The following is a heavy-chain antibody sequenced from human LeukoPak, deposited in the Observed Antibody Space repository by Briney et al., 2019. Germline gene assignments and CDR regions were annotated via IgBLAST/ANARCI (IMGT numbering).Heavy chain of an antibody. V-gene: IGHV3-30*18. J-gene: IGHJ5*02. CDR1: GFRFSSYG. CDR3: GKGPGYSVYDDLPHH. CDR2: ISDDGSKI. Sequence: GGSLRLSCAASGFRFSSYGMHWVRQAPGKGLEWVAVISDDGSKIYYGDSVKGRFTISRDNSKNTLNLQMDSLRADDTAVYYCGKGPGYSVYDDLPHHWGQGTLVTVSS. D-gene: IGHD5/OR15-5a*01.